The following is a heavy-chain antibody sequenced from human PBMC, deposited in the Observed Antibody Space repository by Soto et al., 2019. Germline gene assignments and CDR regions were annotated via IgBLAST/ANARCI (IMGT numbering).Heavy chain of an antibody. D-gene: IGHD2-2*01. V-gene: IGHV5-51*01. CDR3: ASSVLVTSTMNYFDL. J-gene: IGHJ4*02. CDR1: GYMFSNYW. CDR2: IYPDDSET. Sequence: PGESLKISCQGSGYMFSNYWIAWVRQMPGEGLEWLGIIYPDDSETRYSPSFQGQVTISADKSIKTTYLQWSSLRASDTAMYFCASSVLVTSTMNYFDLWGQGTLVTVSS.